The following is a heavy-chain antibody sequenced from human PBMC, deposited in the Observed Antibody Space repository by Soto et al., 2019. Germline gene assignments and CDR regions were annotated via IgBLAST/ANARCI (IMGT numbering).Heavy chain of an antibody. CDR2: IFYSGST. J-gene: IGHJ1*01. Sequence: PSETLSLTCTVSGGSVNSGDYYWSWIRQPPGKGLEWIGYIFYSGSTYYNPSLESRVTISVDTSKNQFSLKLGSVTAADTAVYYCASGVGSSPVLQDWGQGSLVTVSS. V-gene: IGHV4-30-4*01. CDR1: GGSVNSGDYY. D-gene: IGHD2-2*01. CDR3: ASGVGSSPVLQD.